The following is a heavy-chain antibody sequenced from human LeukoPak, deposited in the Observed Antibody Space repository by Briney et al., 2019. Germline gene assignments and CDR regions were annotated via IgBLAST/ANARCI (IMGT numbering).Heavy chain of an antibody. Sequence: GGSLRLSCAASGFTFNNYWMNWVRQTPGKGLEWVANIKNDGSEKYYLDSVKGRFTISRDNAKNSLYLQMNGLRAEDTAVYYCARVAWPYYFDSWGQGTLVTVSS. V-gene: IGHV3-7*01. CDR3: ARVAWPYYFDS. CDR1: GFTFNNYW. J-gene: IGHJ4*02. CDR2: IKNDGSEK.